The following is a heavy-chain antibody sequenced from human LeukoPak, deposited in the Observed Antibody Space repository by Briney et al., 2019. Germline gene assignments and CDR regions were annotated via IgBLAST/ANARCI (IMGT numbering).Heavy chain of an antibody. J-gene: IGHJ3*02. V-gene: IGHV3-74*01. D-gene: IGHD2-2*01. CDR3: AREGNDPTSSSYAFDI. Sequence: PGGSLRLSCAASGFTFSSYWMHWVRQAPGKGLVWVSRINSDGGSTTYADSVKGRFTISRDNAKNTLYLQVNSLRAEDTAVCYCAREGNDPTSSSYAFDIWGQGTMVTVSS. CDR1: GFTFSSYW. CDR2: INSDGGST.